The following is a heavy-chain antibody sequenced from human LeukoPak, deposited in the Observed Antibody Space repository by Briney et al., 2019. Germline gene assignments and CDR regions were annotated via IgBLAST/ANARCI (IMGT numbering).Heavy chain of an antibody. J-gene: IGHJ4*02. CDR3: AKYSHDSSGSYDY. CDR2: ISGSDVST. Sequence: GGSLRLSCAASGFTFSSYGMSWVRQAPGKGLEWVSAISGSDVSTYYADSMKGRFTISRDNSKNTLYLQMNSLRAEDTAVYYCAKYSHDSSGSYDYWGQGTLVTVSS. V-gene: IGHV3-23*01. CDR1: GFTFSSYG. D-gene: IGHD3-22*01.